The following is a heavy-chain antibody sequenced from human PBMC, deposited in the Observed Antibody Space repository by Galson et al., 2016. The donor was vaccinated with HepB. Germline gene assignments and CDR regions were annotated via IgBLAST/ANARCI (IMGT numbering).Heavy chain of an antibody. Sequence: TLSLTCSVSGGSISNADVLWSWIRQHPERGLEWIGHIFYTGTSYYNPSLRSRVVLSVDTSRSQFSLIVRSVTAADTALYYCARDTSLGGFDSWGRGTLVTVSS. D-gene: IGHD3-16*01. V-gene: IGHV4-31*03. CDR1: GGSISNADVL. J-gene: IGHJ4*02. CDR3: ARDTSLGGFDS. CDR2: IFYTGTS.